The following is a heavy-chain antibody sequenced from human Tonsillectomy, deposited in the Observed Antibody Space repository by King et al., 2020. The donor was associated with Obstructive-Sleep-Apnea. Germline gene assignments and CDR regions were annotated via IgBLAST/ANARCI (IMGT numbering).Heavy chain of an antibody. J-gene: IGHJ4*02. CDR3: ARDYRWYYYGSGSYYGGFDY. CDR1: GFTFSSYG. D-gene: IGHD3-10*01. V-gene: IGHV3-33*01. Sequence: QVQLVESGGGVVQPGRSLRLSCAASGFTFSSYGMHWVRQAPGKGLEWVAVIWYDVSNKYYADSVKGRLTISRDNSKNTLYLQMNSLRAEDTAVYYCARDYRWYYYGSGSYYGGFDYWGQGTLVTVSS. CDR2: IWYDVSNK.